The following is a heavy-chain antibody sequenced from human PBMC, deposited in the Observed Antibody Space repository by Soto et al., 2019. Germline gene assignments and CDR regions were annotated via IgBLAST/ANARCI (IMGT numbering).Heavy chain of an antibody. V-gene: IGHV1-69*13. Sequence: SVKVSCKASGGTFSSYAISWVRQAPGQGLEWMGGIIPIFGTANYAQKFQGRVTITADESTSTAYMELSSLRSEDTAVYYCARAMNYDFWSGYPKRADYYYYGMDVWGQGTTVTVSS. CDR2: IIPIFGTA. D-gene: IGHD3-3*01. CDR1: GGTFSSYA. J-gene: IGHJ6*02. CDR3: ARAMNYDFWSGYPKRADYYYYGMDV.